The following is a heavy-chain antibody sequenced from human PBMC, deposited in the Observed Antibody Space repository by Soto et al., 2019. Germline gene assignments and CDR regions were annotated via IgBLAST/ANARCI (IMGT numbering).Heavy chain of an antibody. V-gene: IGHV3-23*01. CDR3: ARDLEEDYYDSSGFYYY. J-gene: IGHJ4*02. Sequence: EVQLLESGGGLVQPGGSPRLSCEASGITFRSYALSWVRQAPGKGLEWVSVISGSGVRTYYADSVKGRFTISRDNSKNTLYLQMNSLRAEDTAVYYCARDLEEDYYDSSGFYYYWGQGTLVTVSS. CDR2: ISGSGVRT. CDR1: GITFRSYA. D-gene: IGHD3-22*01.